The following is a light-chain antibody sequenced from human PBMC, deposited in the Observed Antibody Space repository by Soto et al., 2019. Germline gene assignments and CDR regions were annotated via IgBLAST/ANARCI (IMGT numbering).Light chain of an antibody. Sequence: DIQLSQPPSSLSASVGDRLTSACQASQDISNYLNWYQQKPGKAPKLLIYDASNLETGVPSRFSGSGSGTDFTFTISSLQPEDIATYYCQQYDNLPINCGQGTRLEIK. J-gene: IGKJ5*01. CDR1: QDISNY. CDR2: DAS. V-gene: IGKV1-33*01. CDR3: QQYDNLPIN.